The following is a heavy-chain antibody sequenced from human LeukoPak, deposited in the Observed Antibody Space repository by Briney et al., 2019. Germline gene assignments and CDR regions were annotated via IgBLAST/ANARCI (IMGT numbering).Heavy chain of an antibody. J-gene: IGHJ4*02. CDR2: ISAYNGNT. CDR1: GYTFTNYG. D-gene: IGHD6-13*01. Sequence: GASVKVSCKASGYTFTNYGITWVRQAPGQGLEWMGWISAYNGNTNYAQKYQGRVTMTTDTSPSIAYMELRSLSSDDTAVYYCARDGPAAAGTDYWGQGTLVTVSS. V-gene: IGHV1-18*01. CDR3: ARDGPAAAGTDY.